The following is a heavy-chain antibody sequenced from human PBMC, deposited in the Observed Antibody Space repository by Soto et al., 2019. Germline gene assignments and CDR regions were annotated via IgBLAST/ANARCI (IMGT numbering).Heavy chain of an antibody. D-gene: IGHD3-16*02. V-gene: IGHV3-15*01. CDR3: TTDWRLGELSLFDY. CDR1: GFTFSNAW. J-gene: IGHJ4*02. Sequence: EVQLVESGGGLVKPGGSLRLSCAASGFTFSNAWMSWVRQAPGKGLEWVGRIKSKTDGGTTDYAAPVKGRFTISRDDSKNTLYPQMNSLKTEDTAVYYCTTDWRLGELSLFDYWGQGTLVTVSS. CDR2: IKSKTDGGTT.